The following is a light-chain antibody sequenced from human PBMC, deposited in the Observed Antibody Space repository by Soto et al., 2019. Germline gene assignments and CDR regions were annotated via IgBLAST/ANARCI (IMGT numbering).Light chain of an antibody. J-gene: IGKJ4*01. CDR3: QQYESYPMT. Sequence: DSQMTQYPSTLSASVGDRVTITCRASQSISTWLAWYQQKPGKAPKILISKASTLQSGVPPRFSGSGSGTEFTLTISSLQPDDFATYYCQQYESYPMTFGGGTRWRSN. CDR2: KAS. V-gene: IGKV1-5*03. CDR1: QSISTW.